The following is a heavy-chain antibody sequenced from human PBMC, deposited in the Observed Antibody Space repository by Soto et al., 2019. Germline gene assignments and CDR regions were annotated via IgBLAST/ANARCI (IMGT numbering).Heavy chain of an antibody. CDR3: ASHIAVPSYYMDV. D-gene: IGHD6-19*01. V-gene: IGHV4-34*01. Sequence: SETLSLTCAVYGGSFSVYYWSWIRQPPGKGLEWIGEINHSGSTNYNPSLKSRVTISVDTSKNQFSLRLSSVTAADTAVYYCASHIAVPSYYMDVWGKGTTVTVSS. CDR2: INHSGST. J-gene: IGHJ6*03. CDR1: GGSFSVYY.